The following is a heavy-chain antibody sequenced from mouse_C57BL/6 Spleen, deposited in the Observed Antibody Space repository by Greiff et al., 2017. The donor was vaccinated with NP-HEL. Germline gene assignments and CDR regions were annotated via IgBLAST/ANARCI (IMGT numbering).Heavy chain of an antibody. CDR1: GYTFTDYN. CDR3: ARSKENYDGYGASWFAY. J-gene: IGHJ3*01. D-gene: IGHD2-3*01. Sequence: EVQLQQSGPELVKPGASVKIPCKASGYTFTDYNMDWVKQSHGKSLEWIGDINPNNGGTIYNQKFKGKATLTVDKYSSTAYMELRSLTSEDTAVYYCARSKENYDGYGASWFAYWGQGTLVTVSA. CDR2: INPNNGGT. V-gene: IGHV1-18*01.